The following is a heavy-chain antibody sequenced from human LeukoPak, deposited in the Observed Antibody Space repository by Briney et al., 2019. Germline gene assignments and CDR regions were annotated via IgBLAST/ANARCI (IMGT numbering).Heavy chain of an antibody. Sequence: PSETLSLTCAVYGGSFSGYYWSWLRQPPGKGLEWVGEINHSGSTNYNPSLKSRVTISADTYKNQFSLKLSSVTAADTAVYYCASLRYSSSRPNYYYYYMDVWGKGTTVTVSS. J-gene: IGHJ6*03. CDR2: INHSGST. CDR3: ASLRYSSSRPNYYYYYMDV. CDR1: GGSFSGYY. D-gene: IGHD6-6*01. V-gene: IGHV4-34*01.